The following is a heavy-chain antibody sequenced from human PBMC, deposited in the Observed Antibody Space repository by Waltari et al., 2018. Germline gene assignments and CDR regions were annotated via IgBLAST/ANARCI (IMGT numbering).Heavy chain of an antibody. CDR3: ASRGGYGVLFH. V-gene: IGHV4-4*02. D-gene: IGHD4-17*01. CDR2: IYYSGST. CDR1: GFTFSSYW. J-gene: IGHJ4*02. Sequence: VQLVESGGGLVQPGGSLRLSCAASGFTFSSYWMSWVRQAPGKGLEWIGTIYYSGSTSYNPSLRSRVTISLDTSKNQFSLTWTSVTAADTAVYYCASRGGYGVLFHWGQGTLVTVSS.